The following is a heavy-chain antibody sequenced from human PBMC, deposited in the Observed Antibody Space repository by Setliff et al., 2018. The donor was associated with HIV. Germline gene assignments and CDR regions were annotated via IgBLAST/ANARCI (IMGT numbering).Heavy chain of an antibody. J-gene: IGHJ4*02. Sequence: GASVKVSCKASGYTVTTYGISWVRQAPGQGLEWMGWFNTETRNPMYAQAFKGRLVFSLDTSVSTAYLQINSLKAEDTAMYYCARVGSYWSTFDYWGQGALVTVPQ. CDR3: ARVGSYWSTFDY. V-gene: IGHV7-4-1*02. CDR2: FNTETRNP. D-gene: IGHD1-26*01. CDR1: GYTVTTYG.